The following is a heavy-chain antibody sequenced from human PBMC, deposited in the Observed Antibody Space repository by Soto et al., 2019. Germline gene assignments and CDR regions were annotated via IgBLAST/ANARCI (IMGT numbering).Heavy chain of an antibody. CDR3: ARVAFDYDSSGYYHAPPRTDWYFDL. CDR1: GGTFSSYA. V-gene: IGHV1-69*01. J-gene: IGHJ2*01. CDR2: IIPIFGTA. Sequence: QVQLVQSGAEVKKPGSSVKVSCKASGGTFSSYAISWVRQAPGQGLEWMGGIIPIFGTANYAQKFQGRVTITADESTITAYMELSSLRAEDTAVYYCARVAFDYDSSGYYHAPPRTDWYFDLWGRGPLVTVSS. D-gene: IGHD3-22*01.